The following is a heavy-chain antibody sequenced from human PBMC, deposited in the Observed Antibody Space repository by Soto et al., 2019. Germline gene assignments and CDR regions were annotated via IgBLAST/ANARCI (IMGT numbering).Heavy chain of an antibody. CDR3: AVGKSSSWYVY. J-gene: IGHJ4*02. Sequence: SSETLSLTCTVSGGSISSGGYYWSWIRQHPGKGLEWIGYIYYSGSTNYNPSLESRVTISVDTSKNQFSLKLSSVTAADTAGYYCAVGKSSSWYVYWGQGNLVTVSS. CDR2: IYYSGST. CDR1: GGSISSGGYY. V-gene: IGHV4-31*03. D-gene: IGHD6-13*01.